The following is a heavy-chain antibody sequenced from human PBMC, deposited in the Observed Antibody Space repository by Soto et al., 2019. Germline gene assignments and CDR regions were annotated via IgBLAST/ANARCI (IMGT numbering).Heavy chain of an antibody. V-gene: IGHV3-30*18. CDR1: GFTFSSYG. CDR3: AKEWAHGDYFFDY. D-gene: IGHD4-17*01. Sequence: GVSLGLSFAASGFTFSSYGMHWVRQAPGKGLEWVAVISYDGSNKYYADSVKGRFTISRDNSKNTLYLQMNSLRAEDTAVYYCAKEWAHGDYFFDYWGQGTLVTVS. CDR2: ISYDGSNK. J-gene: IGHJ4*02.